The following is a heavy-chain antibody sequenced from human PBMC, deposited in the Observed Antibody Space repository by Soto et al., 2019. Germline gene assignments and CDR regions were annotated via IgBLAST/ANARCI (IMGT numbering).Heavy chain of an antibody. CDR2: ISASGGTS. CDR1: GFIFSNYV. Sequence: EVQLVDSGGGLVQPGGSLRLSCAASGFIFSNYVMSWVRQAPGKGLEWVSSISASGGTSYYADSVKGRFTISRDNSKNTLYLQMNSLRAEDTAIYYCAKRPRALLTFDYWGKGTLVTVSS. J-gene: IGHJ4*02. D-gene: IGHD1-26*01. V-gene: IGHV3-23*04. CDR3: AKRPRALLTFDY.